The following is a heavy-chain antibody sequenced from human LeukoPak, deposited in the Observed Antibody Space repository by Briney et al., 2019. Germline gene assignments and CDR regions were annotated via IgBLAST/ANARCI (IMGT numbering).Heavy chain of an antibody. Sequence: PGRSLRLSCAASGFTFDDYAMPWVRQAPGKGLEWVSGISWNSGSIGYADSVKGRFTISRDNAKNSLYLQMNSLRAEDTALYYCAKDVTVAIFGVAYFDYWGQGTLVTVSS. J-gene: IGHJ4*02. D-gene: IGHD3-3*01. V-gene: IGHV3-9*01. CDR3: AKDVTVAIFGVAYFDY. CDR2: ISWNSGSI. CDR1: GFTFDDYA.